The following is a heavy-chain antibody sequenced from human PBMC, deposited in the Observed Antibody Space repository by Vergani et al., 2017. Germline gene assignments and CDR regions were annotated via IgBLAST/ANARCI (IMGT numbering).Heavy chain of an antibody. CDR1: GFPFSSAW. V-gene: IGHV3-15*01. J-gene: IGHJ4*02. Sequence: EVQPVESGGGLVKPGGSLRLSCTTSGFPFSSAWMSWVRQAPGKGREWVARIRSKTDGETTDYAAPGKGRFTISREDSTNSLYLQMNSLKTEDTAVYYCAAPAKWELRYSFDYWGQGTLVTFSS. CDR3: AAPAKWELRYSFDY. D-gene: IGHD3-9*01. CDR2: IRSKTDGETT.